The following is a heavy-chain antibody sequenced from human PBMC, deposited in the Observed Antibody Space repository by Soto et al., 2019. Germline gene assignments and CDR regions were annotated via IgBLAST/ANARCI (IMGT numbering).Heavy chain of an antibody. V-gene: IGHV3-15*01. J-gene: IGHJ1*01. CDR2: IKSKTDGGTT. CDR1: GFTFSNAW. CDR3: STVLLYDDIWGSYRPEYFQH. Sequence: GGSLRLSCAASGFTFSNAWMSWVRQAPGKGQEWVGRIKSKTDGGTTDYAAPVKGRFTISRDDSKNTLYLQMNSLKTEDTAVYYCSTVLLYDDIWGSYRPEYFQHWGKGTLVTVSS. D-gene: IGHD3-16*02.